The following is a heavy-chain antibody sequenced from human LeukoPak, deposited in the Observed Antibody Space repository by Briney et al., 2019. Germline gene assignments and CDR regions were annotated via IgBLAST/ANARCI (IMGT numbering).Heavy chain of an antibody. J-gene: IGHJ3*02. CDR2: INPNSGGT. D-gene: IGHD2-8*01. V-gene: IGHV1-2*02. Sequence: ASVKVSCKASGYTFTGYYMHWVRQAPGQGLEWMGWINPNSGGTNYAQKFQGRVTMTRDTSISTAYMELSRLRSDDTAVYYCARVPSGCTNGVCSLTGAAFDIWGQGTMVTVSS. CDR3: ARVPSGCTNGVCSLTGAAFDI. CDR1: GYTFTGYY.